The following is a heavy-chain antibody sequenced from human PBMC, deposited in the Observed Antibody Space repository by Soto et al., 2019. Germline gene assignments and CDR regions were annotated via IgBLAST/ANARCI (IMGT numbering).Heavy chain of an antibody. D-gene: IGHD6-6*01. CDR2: ISSSSSYI. Sequence: GGSLRLSCAASGFTFSSYIMNCVRQAPWEGLEWVSSISSSSSYIYYADSVKGRFTISKDNAKNSLYLQMNSLRAEDTAVYYCARDQGGVYSSSDYFDDWGQGTMVTVSS. CDR1: GFTFSSYI. CDR3: ARDQGGVYSSSDYFDD. J-gene: IGHJ4*02. V-gene: IGHV3-21*01.